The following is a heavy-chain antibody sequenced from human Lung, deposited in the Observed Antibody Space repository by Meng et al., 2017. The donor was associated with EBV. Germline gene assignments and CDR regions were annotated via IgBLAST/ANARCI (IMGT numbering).Heavy chain of an antibody. J-gene: IGHJ4*02. Sequence: ARLQQWGAGLLKPSEALSLRCAFSGGSFRCYYGSWIRQSPERGLEWIGEINHSGHTNYNPSLKSRVTISVDTSKNQFSLNLSSVTAADTAVYYCARGRQIGWQGGDFAYWSQGTLVTVSS. CDR2: INHSGHT. V-gene: IGHV4-34*02. CDR3: ARGRQIGWQGGDFAY. CDR1: GGSFRCYY. D-gene: IGHD2-15*01.